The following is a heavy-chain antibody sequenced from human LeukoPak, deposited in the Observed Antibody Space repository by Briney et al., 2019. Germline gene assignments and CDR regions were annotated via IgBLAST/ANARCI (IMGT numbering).Heavy chain of an antibody. D-gene: IGHD6-19*01. CDR2: IYYSGST. Sequence: PSETLSLTCTVSGGSISSSSYYWGWIRQPPGKGLEWIGSIYYSGSTCYNPSLKSRVTISVDTSKNQFSLRLSSVTAADTAVYYCARQRIAVAGTHFDYWGQGTLVTVSS. CDR3: ARQRIAVAGTHFDY. J-gene: IGHJ4*02. V-gene: IGHV4-39*01. CDR1: GGSISSSSYY.